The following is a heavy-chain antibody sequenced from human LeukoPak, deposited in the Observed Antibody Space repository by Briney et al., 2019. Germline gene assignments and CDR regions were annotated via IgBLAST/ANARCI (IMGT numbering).Heavy chain of an antibody. V-gene: IGHV1-69*13. D-gene: IGHD3-22*01. J-gene: IGHJ6*02. CDR2: IIPIFGTA. CDR3: ARGYDSSGYYGMSPYYYGMDV. Sequence: SVKVSCKASGGTSSSYAISWVRQAPGQGLEWMGGIIPIFGTANYAQKFQGRVTITADESTSTAYMELSSLRSEDTAVYYCARGYDSSGYYGMSPYYYGMDVWGQGTTVTVSS. CDR1: GGTSSSYA.